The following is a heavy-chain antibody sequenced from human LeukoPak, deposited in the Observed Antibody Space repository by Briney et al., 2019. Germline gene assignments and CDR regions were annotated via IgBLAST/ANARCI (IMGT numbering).Heavy chain of an antibody. D-gene: IGHD5-18*01. CDR3: ARDLSYGYDDY. J-gene: IGHJ4*02. CDR2: ISYDGSNK. Sequence: GRALRLSCAASGFTSSSYAMHWVRQGPGKGLERVAVISYDGSNKYYADSVKGRFTISRDNSKNTLYLQMNSLRAEDTAVYYCARDLSYGYDDYWGQGTLVTVSS. V-gene: IGHV3-30*04. CDR1: GFTSSSYA.